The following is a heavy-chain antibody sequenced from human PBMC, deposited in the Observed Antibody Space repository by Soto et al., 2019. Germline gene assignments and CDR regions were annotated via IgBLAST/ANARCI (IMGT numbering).Heavy chain of an antibody. V-gene: IGHV3-30-3*01. Sequence: QVQLVESGGGVVQPGRSLRLSCAASGFTFSSYAMHWVRQAPGKGLEWVAVISYDGSNKYYADSVKGRFTISRDDSKNTLYLQMNSLRTEDTAVYYCARGGARRFLEWLLPNDAFDIWGQGTMVTVSS. CDR2: ISYDGSNK. CDR1: GFTFSSYA. J-gene: IGHJ3*02. D-gene: IGHD3-3*01. CDR3: ARGGARRFLEWLLPNDAFDI.